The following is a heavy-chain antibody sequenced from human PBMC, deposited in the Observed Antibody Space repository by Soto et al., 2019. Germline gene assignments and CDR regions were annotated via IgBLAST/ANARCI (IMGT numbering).Heavy chain of an antibody. D-gene: IGHD3-10*01. J-gene: IGHJ4*02. Sequence: QVQLVQSGAEVKKPGSSVKVSCKSSGGTFSSYAISWVRQAPGQGLEWMGVIIPILGTANYAQKFQGRVTMTGDNSTRTDYMELSSVRSEDMAVYYCARDSSGSAYYYGSGTGTDYWGQGTLVTVSS. CDR1: GGTFSSYA. CDR2: IIPILGTA. CDR3: ARDSSGSAYYYGSGTGTDY. V-gene: IGHV1-69*06.